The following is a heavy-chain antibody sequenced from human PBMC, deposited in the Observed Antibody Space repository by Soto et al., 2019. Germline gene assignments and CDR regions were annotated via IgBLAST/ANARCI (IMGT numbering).Heavy chain of an antibody. CDR3: ARVTVLRYLEWLSDHYYGMDV. CDR1: GGSISSGDYY. D-gene: IGHD3-3*01. Sequence: QVQLQESGPGLVKPSQTLSLTCSVSGGSISSGDYYWSWIRQHPGKGLEWSGYIYYSGSTYYTPSLKSRVTISVDTSKNQFSLKLNSVTAADTAVYYCARVTVLRYLEWLSDHYYGMDVWGQGTTVTVSS. V-gene: IGHV4-31*03. J-gene: IGHJ6*02. CDR2: IYYSGST.